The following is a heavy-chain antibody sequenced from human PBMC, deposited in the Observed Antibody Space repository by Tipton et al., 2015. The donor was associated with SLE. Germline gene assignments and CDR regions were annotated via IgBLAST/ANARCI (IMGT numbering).Heavy chain of an antibody. CDR1: GGSISRMNW. D-gene: IGHD4/OR15-4a*01. V-gene: IGHV4-4*02. Sequence: TLSLTCTVSGGSISRMNWWSWVRQPPGKGLEWIGEIYHSGSTHYNPSLKSRVTMSMDKSKNQFSMRLTSVTAADTALYYCASLLTPKYFSYGMDVWGQGTTVTVSS. CDR3: ASLLTPKYFSYGMDV. CDR2: IYHSGST. J-gene: IGHJ6*02.